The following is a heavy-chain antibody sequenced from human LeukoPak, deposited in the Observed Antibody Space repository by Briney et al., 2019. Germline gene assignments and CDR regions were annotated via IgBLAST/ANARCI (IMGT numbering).Heavy chain of an antibody. Sequence: SETLSLTCTVSDGSISSYYWSWIRQPPGKGLEWIGYIYYSGSTNYNPSLKSRVTMSVDTSKNQFSLKLSSVTAADTAVYYCARDGGYSGSYSDYWGQGTLVTVSS. CDR2: IYYSGST. CDR3: ARDGGYSGSYSDY. J-gene: IGHJ4*02. CDR1: DGSISSYY. D-gene: IGHD1-26*01. V-gene: IGHV4-59*12.